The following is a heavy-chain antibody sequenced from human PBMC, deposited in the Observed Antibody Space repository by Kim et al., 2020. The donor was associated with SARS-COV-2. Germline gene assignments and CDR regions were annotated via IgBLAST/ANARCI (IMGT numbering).Heavy chain of an antibody. J-gene: IGHJ3*02. CDR2: ISWDGGST. CDR3: AKDGYSSSWSAFDI. Sequence: GGSLRLSCAASGFTFDDYTMHWVRQAPGKGLEWVSLISWDGGSTYYADSVKGRFTISRDNSKNSLYLQMNSLRTEDTALYYCAKDGYSSSWSAFDIWGQGTMVTVSS. V-gene: IGHV3-43*01. D-gene: IGHD6-13*01. CDR1: GFTFDDYT.